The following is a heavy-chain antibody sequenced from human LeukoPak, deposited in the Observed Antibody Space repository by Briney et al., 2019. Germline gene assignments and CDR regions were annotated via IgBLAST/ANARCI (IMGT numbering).Heavy chain of an antibody. Sequence: GSLKLLCGASGINLCSYALSWGRQAPGKGLEWVSAFSGSGGSTYYADSVKGRFTISRDNSKNTLYLQMNSLRAEDTAAYYCAKPRDGYNSDAFDIWGQGTMVTVSS. CDR1: GINLCSYA. CDR2: FSGSGGST. D-gene: IGHD5-24*01. J-gene: IGHJ3*02. V-gene: IGHV3-23*01. CDR3: AKPRDGYNSDAFDI.